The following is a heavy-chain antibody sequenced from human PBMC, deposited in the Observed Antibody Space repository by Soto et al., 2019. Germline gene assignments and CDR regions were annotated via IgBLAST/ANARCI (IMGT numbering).Heavy chain of an antibody. CDR2: ISGSGGST. D-gene: IGHD5-18*01. V-gene: IGHV3-23*01. CDR1: GFTFSSYA. CDR3: ATSAAMVPAVGAFDI. J-gene: IGHJ3*02. Sequence: SGGSLRLSCAASGFTFSSYAMSWVRQAPGKGLEWVSAISGSGGSTYYADSVKGRFTISRDNSKNTLYLQMNSLRAEDTAVYYCATSAAMVPAVGAFDIWGQGTMVTVSS.